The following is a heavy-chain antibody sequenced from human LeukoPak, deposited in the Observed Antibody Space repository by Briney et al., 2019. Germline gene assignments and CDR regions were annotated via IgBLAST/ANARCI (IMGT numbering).Heavy chain of an antibody. CDR1: GFTFSSYG. Sequence: GGSLRLSCAASGFTFSSYGMHWVRQAPGKGLEWVAFIRYDGSNKYYADSVKGRFTISRDNSKNTLYLQMNSLRADDTALYYCARLYSSSWLSPFDYWGQGTLVTVSS. CDR2: IRYDGSNK. CDR3: ARLYSSSWLSPFDY. D-gene: IGHD6-13*01. J-gene: IGHJ4*02. V-gene: IGHV3-30*02.